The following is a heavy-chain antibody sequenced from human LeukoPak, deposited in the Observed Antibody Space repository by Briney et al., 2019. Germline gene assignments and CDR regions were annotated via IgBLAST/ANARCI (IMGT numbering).Heavy chain of an antibody. CDR2: ISANNGNT. J-gene: IGHJ4*02. Sequence: ASVKVSCKASGYTFTSYGISWVRQAPGQGLEWMGWISANNGNTNYAQKLQGRVTMTTDTSTSTAYMELRSLRSDDTAVYYCARVRGSGSYYKDYFDYWGQGTLVTVSS. V-gene: IGHV1-18*01. CDR3: ARVRGSGSYYKDYFDY. CDR1: GYTFTSYG. D-gene: IGHD3-10*01.